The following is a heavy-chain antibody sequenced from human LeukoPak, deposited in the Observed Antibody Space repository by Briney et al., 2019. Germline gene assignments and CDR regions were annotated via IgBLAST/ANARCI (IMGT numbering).Heavy chain of an antibody. Sequence: GGSLRLSCAASGFTFSSHAMCWVRQAPGKGLEWASAISGSGGSTYYADPVKGRFTISRDNSKNTLYLQMNSLRAEDTAVYYCAKEYCSGGSCCFDYWGQGTLVTVSS. CDR3: AKEYCSGGSCCFDY. J-gene: IGHJ4*02. D-gene: IGHD2-15*01. CDR2: ISGSGGST. CDR1: GFTFSSHA. V-gene: IGHV3-23*01.